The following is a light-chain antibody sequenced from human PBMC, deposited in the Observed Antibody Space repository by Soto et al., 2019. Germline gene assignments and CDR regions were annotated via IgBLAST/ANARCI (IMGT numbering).Light chain of an antibody. CDR1: SSNIGNNY. CDR2: DNN. CDR3: GTWDSSLSVVV. J-gene: IGLJ2*01. Sequence: QSVLTQPPSVSAAPGQKVTISCSGGSSNIGNNYVSWYQHFPGTAPKLLIYDNNKRPSGIPDRFSGSKSGTSATLGITGLQTGDEADYYCGTWDSSLSVVVFGGGTKLTGL. V-gene: IGLV1-51*01.